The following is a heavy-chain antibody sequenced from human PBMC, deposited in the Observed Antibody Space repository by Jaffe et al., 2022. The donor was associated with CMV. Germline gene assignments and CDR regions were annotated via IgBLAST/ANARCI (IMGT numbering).Heavy chain of an antibody. CDR1: GYSFTSYW. CDR3: ARAVVYGDYYPYGFDP. D-gene: IGHD4-17*01. J-gene: IGHJ5*02. CDR2: IDPSDSYT. V-gene: IGHV5-10-1*03. Sequence: EVQLVQSGAEVKKPGESLRISCKGSGYSFTSYWISWVRQMPGKGLEWMGRIDPSDSYTNYSPSFQGHVTISADKSISTAYLQWSSLKASDTAMYYCARAVVYGDYYPYGFDPWGQGTLVTVSS.